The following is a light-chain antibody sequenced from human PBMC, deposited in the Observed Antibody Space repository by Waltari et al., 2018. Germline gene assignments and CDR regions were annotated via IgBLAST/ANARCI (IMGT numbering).Light chain of an antibody. CDR1: QSVLYSSNNKNY. Sequence: DIVMTQSPDSLAVSLGERATINCKSSQSVLYSSNNKNYLAWYQQKPGNPHKLPIYCTSTRESGVPDRFSGSASRTGITLAISGLQAEDVAVYYCQQYYSTGYTFGQWTKLEIK. V-gene: IGKV4-1*01. CDR2: CTS. CDR3: QQYYSTGYT. J-gene: IGKJ2*01.